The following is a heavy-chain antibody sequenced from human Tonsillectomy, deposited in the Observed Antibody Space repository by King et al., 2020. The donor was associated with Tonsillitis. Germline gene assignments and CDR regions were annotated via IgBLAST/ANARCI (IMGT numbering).Heavy chain of an antibody. J-gene: IGHJ4*02. CDR3: ARRYYYDNTGDCFDA. CDR2: IHYSGGA. CDR1: GGSINNNIFY. V-gene: IGHV4-39*01. D-gene: IGHD3-22*01. Sequence: VQLQESGPGLVKPSETLSLTCSVSGGSINNNIFYWGWIRQPPGKGLEWIGNIHYSGGAYYSPSLKHRVTMSVDTSKNQFSLKLASVSAADTAVYYCARRYYYDNTGDCFDAWGRGILVIVSS.